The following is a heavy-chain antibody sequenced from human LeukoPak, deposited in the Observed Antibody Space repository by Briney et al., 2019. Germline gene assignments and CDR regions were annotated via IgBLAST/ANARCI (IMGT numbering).Heavy chain of an antibody. V-gene: IGHV1-46*01. CDR1: GYTFTSYY. Sequence: GASVKVSCKASGYTFTSYYMHWVRQAPGQGLEWMGIINPSGGSTSYAQKFQGRVTMTRDTSTSTVYMELSSLRSEDTAVYYCARDMGYCSGGSCFAGGFDIWGQGTMVTVSS. CDR2: INPSGGST. J-gene: IGHJ3*02. CDR3: ARDMGYCSGGSCFAGGFDI. D-gene: IGHD2-15*01.